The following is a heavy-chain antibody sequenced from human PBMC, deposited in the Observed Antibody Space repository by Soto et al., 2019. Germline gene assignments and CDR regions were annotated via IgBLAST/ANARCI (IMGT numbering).Heavy chain of an antibody. V-gene: IGHV3-23*01. Sequence: EVQLLESGGGLVQPGGSLRLSCAASGFTFSSYAMSWVRQAPGKGLEWVSAISGSGGSTYYADSVKGRFTISRDNSKNKLYLQMNNLRAEDTAVYYCVKDRYIVGVVAATTNYYGMDVWGQGNTVTVSS. CDR1: GFTFSSYA. CDR2: ISGSGGST. J-gene: IGHJ6*02. D-gene: IGHD2-15*01. CDR3: VKDRYIVGVVAATTNYYGMDV.